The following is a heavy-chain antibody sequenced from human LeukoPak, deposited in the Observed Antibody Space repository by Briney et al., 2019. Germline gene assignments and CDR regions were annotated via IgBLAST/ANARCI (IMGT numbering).Heavy chain of an antibody. D-gene: IGHD3-22*01. CDR3: AASSGYYYTAFRY. CDR2: IRYDGSRK. V-gene: IGHV3-30*02. CDR1: GFIFSSYG. Sequence: GGSLRLSCAASGFIFSSYGMHWVRQAPDKGLEWVAFIRYDGSRKYYADSVKGRFTISRDNSKNTLYLQMNSLRAEDTAVYYCAASSGYYYTAFRYWGQGTLVTVSS. J-gene: IGHJ4*02.